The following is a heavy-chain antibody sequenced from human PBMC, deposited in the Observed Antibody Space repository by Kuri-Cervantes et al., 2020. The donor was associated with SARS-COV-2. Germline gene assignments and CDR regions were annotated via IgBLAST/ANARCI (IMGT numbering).Heavy chain of an antibody. Sequence: ASVKVSCKVSGYTLTELSMHWVRQAPGKGLEWMGGFDPEDGETIYAQKFQGRVTMTEDTSTDTAYMELSSLRSEDTAVYYCARDRMEYQLLWGDWNDAFDIWAKGQWSPSPQ. CDR3: ARDRMEYQLLWGDWNDAFDI. CDR1: GYTLTELS. D-gene: IGHD2-2*01. V-gene: IGHV1-24*01. J-gene: IGHJ3*02. CDR2: FDPEDGET.